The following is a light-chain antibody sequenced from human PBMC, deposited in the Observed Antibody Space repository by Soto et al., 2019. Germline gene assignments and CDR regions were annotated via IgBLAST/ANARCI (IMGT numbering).Light chain of an antibody. V-gene: IGKV1-6*01. CDR1: HDIGKD. CDR2: EAS. CDR3: LQDYNYPRT. J-gene: IGKJ1*01. Sequence: AIQMTQSPSSLSASVGDRVTLTCRASHDIGKDLGWYQQKPGEAPKLLIFEASTVPTGVPSRFSGSGSGTDFTLTISSLQPEDFAAYFCLQDYNYPRTFGQGTKVELK.